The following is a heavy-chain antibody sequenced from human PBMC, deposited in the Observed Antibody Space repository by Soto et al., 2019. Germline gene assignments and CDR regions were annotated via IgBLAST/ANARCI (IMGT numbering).Heavy chain of an antibody. J-gene: IGHJ6*03. CDR2: ISGSGGST. V-gene: IGHV3-23*01. D-gene: IGHD3-10*01. CDR1: GFTFSSYA. Sequence: GGSLRLSCAASGFTFSSYAMSWVRQAPGKGLEWVSAISGSGGSTYYADSVKGRFTISRDNSKNTLYLQMNSLRAEDTAVYYCAKGTVPIIKHYYYHYMDVWGKGTTVTVSS. CDR3: AKGTVPIIKHYYYHYMDV.